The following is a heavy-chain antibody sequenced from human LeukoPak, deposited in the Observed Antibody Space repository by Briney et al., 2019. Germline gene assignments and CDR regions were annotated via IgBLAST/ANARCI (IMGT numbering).Heavy chain of an antibody. D-gene: IGHD1-26*01. CDR1: GYTFTGYY. J-gene: IGHJ4*02. CDR3: ARDLKLRGSYFDY. Sequence: GASVKVSCKASGYTFTGYYMHWVRQAPGQGLEWTGWINPNSGGTNYAQKFQGRITMTRDTSISTAYMELSRLRSDDAAVYYCARDLKLRGSYFDYWGQGTLVTVSS. V-gene: IGHV1-2*02. CDR2: INPNSGGT.